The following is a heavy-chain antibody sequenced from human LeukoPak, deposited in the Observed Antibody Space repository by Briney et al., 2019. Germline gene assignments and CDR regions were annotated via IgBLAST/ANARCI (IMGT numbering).Heavy chain of an antibody. J-gene: IGHJ6*02. CDR1: GFTFSNAW. CDR2: IKSKTDGGTT. D-gene: IGHD1-20*01. Sequence: GGSLRLSCAASGFTFSNAWMSWVRQAPGKGLEWVGRIKSKTDGGTTGYAAPVKGRFTISRDDSKNTLYLQMNSLKTEDTAVYYCTTDRVYNWNGRDYGMDVWGQGTTVTVSS. CDR3: TTDRVYNWNGRDYGMDV. V-gene: IGHV3-15*01.